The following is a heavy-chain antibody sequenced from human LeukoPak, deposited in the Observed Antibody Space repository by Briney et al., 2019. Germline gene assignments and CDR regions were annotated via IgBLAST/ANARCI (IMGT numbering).Heavy chain of an antibody. V-gene: IGHV3-48*04. D-gene: IGHD2-2*01. CDR3: ARDPAYCSSARCREGDFDY. Sequence: GGSLRLSCGASGFTFSSCSINWVRQAPGKGLEWLSYISSGSGTIYYADSVKGRFTISRDNAKNSLSLQMNSLRAEDTAVYYCARDPAYCSSARCREGDFDYWGQGTLVTVSS. J-gene: IGHJ4*02. CDR2: ISSGSGTI. CDR1: GFTFSSCS.